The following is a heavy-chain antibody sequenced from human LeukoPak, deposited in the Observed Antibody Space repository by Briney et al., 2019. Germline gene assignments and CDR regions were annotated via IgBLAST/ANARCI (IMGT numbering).Heavy chain of an antibody. CDR1: GFTFSSYG. D-gene: IGHD3-10*01. CDR3: AKDLYGGTMVRGVVPVYLDY. J-gene: IGHJ4*02. V-gene: IGHV3-23*01. CDR2: ISGSGGST. Sequence: GGTLRLSCAASGFTFSSYGMSWVRQAPGKGLEWVSAISGSGGSTYYADSVKGRFTISRDNSKNTLYLQMNSLRAEDTAVYYCAKDLYGGTMVRGVVPVYLDYWGQGTLVTVSS.